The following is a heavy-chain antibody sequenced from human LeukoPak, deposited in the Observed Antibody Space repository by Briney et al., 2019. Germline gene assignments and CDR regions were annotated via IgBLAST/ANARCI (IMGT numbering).Heavy chain of an antibody. D-gene: IGHD3-10*02. Sequence: GGSLRLSCAASGFTFSSYWMSWVRQAPGKGLEWVSYISSSGSTIYYADSVKGRFTISRDNAKNSLYLQMNSLRAEDTAVYYCAELGVTMIGGVWGKGTTVTISS. CDR1: GFTFSSYW. CDR2: ISSSGSTI. V-gene: IGHV3-48*04. CDR3: AELGVTMIGGV. J-gene: IGHJ6*04.